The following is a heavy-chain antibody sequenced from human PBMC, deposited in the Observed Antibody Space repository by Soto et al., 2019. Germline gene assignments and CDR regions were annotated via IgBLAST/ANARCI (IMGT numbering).Heavy chain of an antibody. CDR3: AIGTTNYYYGMDV. V-gene: IGHV4-39*01. CDR1: GCSISSSSYY. CDR2: IYYSGST. J-gene: IGHJ6*02. D-gene: IGHD4-4*01. Sequence: NPXETLALTCAVAGCSISSSSYYWGWIRQPPGKGLEWIGSIYYSGSTYYNPSLKSRVTISVDTSKNQFSLKLSSVTAADTAVYYCAIGTTNYYYGMDVWGQGTTVTVSS.